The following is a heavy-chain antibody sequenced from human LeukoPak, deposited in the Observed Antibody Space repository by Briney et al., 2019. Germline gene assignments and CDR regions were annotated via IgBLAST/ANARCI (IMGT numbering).Heavy chain of an antibody. Sequence: GGPLRLSCAASGFTFSSYAMSWVRQAPGKGLEWVSTINGGGVNTHYADSVGGRFTISRDNSKNTLFLQMNSLRDEDTAVYYCAKDLYSNYGPADYWGQGNLVTVSS. CDR2: INGGGVNT. J-gene: IGHJ4*02. V-gene: IGHV3-23*01. CDR3: AKDLYSNYGPADY. D-gene: IGHD4-11*01. CDR1: GFTFSSYA.